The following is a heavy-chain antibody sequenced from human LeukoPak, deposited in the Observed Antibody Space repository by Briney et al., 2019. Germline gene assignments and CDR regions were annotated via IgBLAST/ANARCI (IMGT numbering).Heavy chain of an antibody. CDR1: GFTFSSYE. J-gene: IGHJ4*02. D-gene: IGHD6-6*01. Sequence: GGSLRLSCAASGFTFSSYEMNWVRQAPGKGLEWVSYISSSGSTIYYADSVRGRFTISRDNAKNSLYLQMNSLRAEDTAVYYCARATYSTSHISYYFDYWGQGTLVTVSS. CDR3: ARATYSTSHISYYFDY. CDR2: ISSSGSTI. V-gene: IGHV3-48*03.